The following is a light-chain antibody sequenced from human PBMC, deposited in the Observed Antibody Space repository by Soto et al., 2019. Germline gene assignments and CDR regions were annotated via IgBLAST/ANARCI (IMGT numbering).Light chain of an antibody. CDR1: QSVSSY. CDR2: DAS. CDR3: QQRSNWPPIT. V-gene: IGKV3-11*01. J-gene: IGKJ5*01. Sequence: ENVLTQVPATLFFSPGEKDTLSSRAIQSVSSYLAWYQQKPGQAPRLLIYDASNRATGIPARFSGSGSGTDFTLTISSLEPEDFAVYYCQQRSNWPPITFGQGTRLEI.